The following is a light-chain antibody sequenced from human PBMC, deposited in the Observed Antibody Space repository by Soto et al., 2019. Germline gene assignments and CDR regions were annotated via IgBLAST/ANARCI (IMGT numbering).Light chain of an antibody. CDR2: QAS. J-gene: IGKJ1*01. CDR3: QQYNSFST. CDR1: QSITYW. Sequence: DIQMTQSPSTLSASVGDRVTITCRASQSITYWLAWYQQKPGKAPKLLIYQASRLESGVPPRFSGSGSGREFTLTISSLQPDDFATYYCQQYNSFSTFGQGTKVE. V-gene: IGKV1-5*03.